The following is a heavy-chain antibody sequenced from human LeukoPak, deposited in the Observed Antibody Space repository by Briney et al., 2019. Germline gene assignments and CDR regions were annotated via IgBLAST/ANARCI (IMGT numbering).Heavy chain of an antibody. CDR3: ARPVSSGSFSGAFDI. V-gene: IGHV4-59*01. CDR1: GGSISSYY. CDR2: INYSGSS. J-gene: IGHJ3*02. D-gene: IGHD3-10*01. Sequence: ASETLSLTCTASGGSISSYYWSWIRQPPGKGLGWIGYINYSGSSNYNPSLNSRVTISVDTSKNQFSLKLSSVTAADTAVYYCARPVSSGSFSGAFDIWGKGTMVTISS.